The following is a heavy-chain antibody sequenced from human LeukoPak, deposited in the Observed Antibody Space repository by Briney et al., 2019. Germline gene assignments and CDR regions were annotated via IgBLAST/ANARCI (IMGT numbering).Heavy chain of an antibody. Sequence: SETLSLTCTVSGGSISSYYWSWIRQPPGKGLEWIGYIYYSGSTNYNPSLKSRVTISVDTSKNQFSLKLSSVTAADTAVYYCARVRGYSYGFIPDYWGQGTLVTVSS. D-gene: IGHD5-18*01. CDR1: GGSISSYY. J-gene: IGHJ4*02. V-gene: IGHV4-59*12. CDR3: ARVRGYSYGFIPDY. CDR2: IYYSGST.